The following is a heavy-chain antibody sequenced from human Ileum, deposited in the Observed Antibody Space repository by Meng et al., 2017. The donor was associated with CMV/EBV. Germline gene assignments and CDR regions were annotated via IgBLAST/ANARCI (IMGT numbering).Heavy chain of an antibody. D-gene: IGHD2-2*03. CDR3: ARDRGERDGCCSSARCSGTDV. Sequence: GESPMISCAASGFITSNYWMHWVRQAPGKGLVWVARIYSDGSRVYYADSVKSRFTISRDNAKNTLYLQMHSLKAGNTAVYYGARDRGERDGCCSSARCSGTDVWGQGTTVTVSS. CDR1: GFITSNYW. CDR2: IYSDGSRV. V-gene: IGHV3-74*01. J-gene: IGHJ6*02.